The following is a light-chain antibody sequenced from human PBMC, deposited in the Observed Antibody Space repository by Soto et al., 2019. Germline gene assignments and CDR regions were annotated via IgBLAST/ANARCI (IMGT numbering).Light chain of an antibody. CDR2: SNN. CDR3: ATWDDSLSGLWV. Sequence: QSVLTQPPSATGTHGQRVTISCSGSSSNIGTNSVTWYQHFPGTAPKLLIYSNNQRPSGVPDRFSGSKSGTSASLAISGLHSDDEADYYCATWDDSLSGLWVFGGGTKLTVL. V-gene: IGLV1-44*01. J-gene: IGLJ3*02. CDR1: SSNIGTNS.